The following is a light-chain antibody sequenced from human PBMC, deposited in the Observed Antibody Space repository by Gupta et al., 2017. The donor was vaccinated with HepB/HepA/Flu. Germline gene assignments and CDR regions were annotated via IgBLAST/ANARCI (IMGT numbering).Light chain of an antibody. J-gene: IGKJ4*01. CDR2: WAS. CDR1: QTDLYCSNNENY. CDR3: WQEYNTPIT. Sequence: DIVMTQSPDSLAVSLGERATINCKSSQTDLYCSNNENYLAWYQQRPGQTPKLLIYWASTRYSGVPDRFSGSGSGTDFTLTITSLEAEDVPVYYCWQEYNTPITFGGGTKVEIK. V-gene: IGKV4-1*01.